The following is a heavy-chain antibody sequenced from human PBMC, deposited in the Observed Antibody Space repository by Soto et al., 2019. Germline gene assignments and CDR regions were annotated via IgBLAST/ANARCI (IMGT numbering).Heavy chain of an antibody. J-gene: IGHJ5*02. V-gene: IGHV5-51*01. Sequence: GESLKIARKGSGYSFTSHWNGWVRQMPVPGLEWMGIIYPGDSDTRYSPSFQGQVTISADKSISTAYLQWSSLKASDTAMYHRPRTGDYYCSGSYLSWFDPWGQGTLLTVSS. CDR2: IYPGDSDT. CDR1: GYSFTSHW. D-gene: IGHD3-10*01. CDR3: PRTGDYYCSGSYLSWFDP.